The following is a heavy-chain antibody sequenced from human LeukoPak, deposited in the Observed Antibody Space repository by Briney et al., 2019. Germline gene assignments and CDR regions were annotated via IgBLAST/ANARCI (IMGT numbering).Heavy chain of an antibody. CDR3: ARALNNYFYGMNV. CDR1: GGSIASTTHS. CDR2: MYASGST. V-gene: IGHV4-39*01. J-gene: IGHJ6*02. Sequence: SETLSLTCTVSGGSIASTTHSWAWIRQPPGKGLEWVGSMYASGSTYYNASLKSRVTILVDTTKNQFSLKLTSVTAADTAVYYCARALNNYFYGMNVWGQGTTVTVSS.